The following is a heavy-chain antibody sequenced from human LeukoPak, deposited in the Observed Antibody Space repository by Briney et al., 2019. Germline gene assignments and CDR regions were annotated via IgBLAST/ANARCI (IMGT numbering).Heavy chain of an antibody. CDR2: FDPEDGER. CDR1: GYTVIGLS. Sequence: ASVKVSCKVSGYTVIGLSIHWVRQAPGKGLEWMAAFDPEDGERFYAQKFQGRVTLTEDTSTDTAYMELSSLRSEDTVVYYCATLIAAADHNWFDPWGRGTLVTVSS. CDR3: ATLIAAADHNWFDP. J-gene: IGHJ5*02. V-gene: IGHV1-24*01. D-gene: IGHD6-13*01.